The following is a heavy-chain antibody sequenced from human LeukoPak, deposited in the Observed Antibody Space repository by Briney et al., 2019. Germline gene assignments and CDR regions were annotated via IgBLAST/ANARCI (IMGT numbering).Heavy chain of an antibody. V-gene: IGHV3-23*01. D-gene: IGHD3-3*01. J-gene: IGHJ4*02. CDR1: GFTFSSFA. CDR3: AKGDYDFWSGVFDY. Sequence: GGSLGLSCAASGFTFSSFAMSWVRQAPGKGLEWVSAINFSGGTTYYADSVKGRFTISRDNFKNTLYLQMNGLRADDTAVYYCAKGDYDFWSGVFDYWGQGTLVTVSS. CDR2: INFSGGTT.